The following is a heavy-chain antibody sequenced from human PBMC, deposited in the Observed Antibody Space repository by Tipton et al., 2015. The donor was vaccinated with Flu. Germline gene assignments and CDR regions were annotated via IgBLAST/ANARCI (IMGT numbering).Heavy chain of an antibody. Sequence: SLRLSCVTSGFTFSDYWMNWVRQAPGKGLEWVANIKPDGSEKHYVESVRGRFTISRDNAQNSLYLHMNSLRAEDAAVYYCARDPYSSGWYVGAFDYWGQGTLVTVSS. V-gene: IGHV3-7*01. CDR3: ARDPYSSGWYVGAFDY. CDR1: GFTFSDYW. CDR2: IKPDGSEK. J-gene: IGHJ4*02. D-gene: IGHD6-19*01.